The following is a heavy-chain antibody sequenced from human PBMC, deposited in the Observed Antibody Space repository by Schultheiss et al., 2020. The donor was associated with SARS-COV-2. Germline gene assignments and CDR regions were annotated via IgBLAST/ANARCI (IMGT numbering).Heavy chain of an antibody. CDR1: GFTFSSYG. Sequence: GGSLRLSCAASGFTFSSYGMHWVRQAPGKGLEWVAVIWYDGSNKYYADSVKGRFTISRDNSKNTLYLQMNSLRAEDTAVYYCAKDGAIVVVPIDYWGQGTLVTVSS. D-gene: IGHD3-22*01. J-gene: IGHJ4*02. CDR2: IWYDGSNK. CDR3: AKDGAIVVVPIDY. V-gene: IGHV3-33*06.